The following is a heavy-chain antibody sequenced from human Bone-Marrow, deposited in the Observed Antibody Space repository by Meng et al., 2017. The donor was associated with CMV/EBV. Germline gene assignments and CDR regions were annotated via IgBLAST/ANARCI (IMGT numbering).Heavy chain of an antibody. J-gene: IGHJ3*02. CDR1: GFTFSSYA. V-gene: IGHV3-30*02. D-gene: IGHD1-7*01. Sequence: GGSLRLSCAASGFTFSSYAMHWVRQAPGKGLEWVAFIRYDGSNKYYADSVKGRFTISRDNSKNTLYLQMNSLRAEDTAVYYCAKDLRGWNYAILGAFDIWGQGTMVTVSS. CDR2: IRYDGSNK. CDR3: AKDLRGWNYAILGAFDI.